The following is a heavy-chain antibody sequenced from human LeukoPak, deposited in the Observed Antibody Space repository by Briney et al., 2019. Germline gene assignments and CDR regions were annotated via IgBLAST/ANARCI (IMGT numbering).Heavy chain of an antibody. CDR3: ARDVYYGSGSPRLDY. J-gene: IGHJ4*02. CDR2: ISSTGGTT. Sequence: GGTLRLSCAASGITFSSYGMSWVRQAPGKGLEWVSSISSTGGTTYYADSVKGRFTISRDNSKNSLYLQMNSLRAEDTAVYYCARDVYYGSGSPRLDYWGQGTLVTVSS. CDR1: GITFSSYG. V-gene: IGHV3-23*01. D-gene: IGHD3-10*01.